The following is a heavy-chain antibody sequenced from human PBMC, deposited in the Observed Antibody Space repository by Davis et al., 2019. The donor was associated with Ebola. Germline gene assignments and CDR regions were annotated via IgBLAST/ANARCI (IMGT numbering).Heavy chain of an antibody. Sequence: ASVKVSCKASGYTFTGYYMHWVRQAPGQGLEWMGWINPNSGGTNYAQKFQGRVTMTRDTSISTAYMELSRLRSDDTAVYYCARDLALRNWNYADYWGQGTLVTVSS. J-gene: IGHJ4*02. CDR1: GYTFTGYY. CDR3: ARDLALRNWNYADY. D-gene: IGHD1-7*01. V-gene: IGHV1-2*02. CDR2: INPNSGGT.